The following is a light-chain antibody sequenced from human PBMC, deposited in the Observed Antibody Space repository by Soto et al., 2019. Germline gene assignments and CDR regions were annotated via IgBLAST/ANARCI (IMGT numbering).Light chain of an antibody. CDR3: CSYAGSYSDV. V-gene: IGLV2-11*01. Sequence: QSVLTQPRSVSGSPGPSVTISCTGTSSDVGGYNYVSWYQQHPGKAPKLMIYDVSKRPSGVPDRFSGSKSGNTASLTISGLQAEDEADYYCCSYAGSYSDVFGTGTKLTVL. J-gene: IGLJ1*01. CDR2: DVS. CDR1: SSDVGGYNY.